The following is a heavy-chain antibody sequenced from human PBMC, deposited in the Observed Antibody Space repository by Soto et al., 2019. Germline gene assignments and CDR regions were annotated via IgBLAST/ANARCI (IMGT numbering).Heavy chain of an antibody. CDR2: ISGSGGST. J-gene: IGHJ4*02. CDR1: GFTFSSYA. V-gene: IGHV3-23*01. CDR3: AKLEDYVWGSYRYGKLYFDY. D-gene: IGHD3-16*02. Sequence: GGSLRLSCAASGFTFSSYAMSWVRQAPGKGLEWVSAISGSGGSTYYADSVKGRFTISRDNSKNTLYLQMNSLRAEDTAVYYCAKLEDYVWGSYRYGKLYFDYWGQGTLVTVSS.